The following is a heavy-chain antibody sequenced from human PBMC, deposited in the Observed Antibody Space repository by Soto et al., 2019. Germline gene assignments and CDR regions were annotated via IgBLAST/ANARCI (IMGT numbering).Heavy chain of an antibody. D-gene: IGHD3-10*01. CDR2: IYYSGST. CDR1: GGSISSSSYY. Sequence: SETLSLTCTVSGGSISSSSYYWGWIRQPPGKGLEWIGSIYYSGSTYYNPSLKSRVTISVDTSKNQFSLKLSSVTAADTAVYYCARQYYDGLFDYWGQGTLVTVSS. V-gene: IGHV4-39*01. J-gene: IGHJ4*02. CDR3: ARQYYDGLFDY.